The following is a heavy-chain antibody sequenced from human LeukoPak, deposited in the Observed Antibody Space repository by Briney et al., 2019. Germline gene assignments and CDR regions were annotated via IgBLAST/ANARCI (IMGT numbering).Heavy chain of an antibody. Sequence: SETLSLTCTVSDGSISSYYWSWIRQPPGKGLEWIGHIYDSGSTNYNPSLKNRVTISVDTSKNQFSLKLSSVTAADTAVYYCAREFSWSGFFDYWGQGTLVTVSS. CDR1: DGSISSYY. D-gene: IGHD3-3*01. V-gene: IGHV4-59*01. J-gene: IGHJ4*02. CDR3: AREFSWSGFFDY. CDR2: IYDSGST.